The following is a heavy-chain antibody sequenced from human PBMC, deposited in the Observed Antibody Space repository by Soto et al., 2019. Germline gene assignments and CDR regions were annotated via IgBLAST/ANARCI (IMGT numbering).Heavy chain of an antibody. J-gene: IGHJ3*02. Sequence: QVQLVQSGAEVKKPGSSVKVSCKASGGTFSSYAISWVRQAPGQGLEWMGGIIPIFGTANYAQKFQGRVTITADESTSTAYMELSSLRSEDTAVYYCARAPYYYDSSGYYGASFDNWGQGTMVTVSS. CDR2: IIPIFGTA. V-gene: IGHV1-69*01. D-gene: IGHD3-22*01. CDR3: ARAPYYYDSSGYYGASFDN. CDR1: GGTFSSYA.